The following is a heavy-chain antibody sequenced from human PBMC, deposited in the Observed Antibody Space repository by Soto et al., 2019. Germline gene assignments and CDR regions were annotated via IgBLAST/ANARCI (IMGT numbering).Heavy chain of an antibody. CDR1: GGTFSSYA. V-gene: IGHV1-69*13. CDR3: ARTPRLYYYDSSGYYYDY. D-gene: IGHD3-22*01. CDR2: IIPIFGTA. Sequence: SVKVSCKASGGTFSSYAISWVRQAPGQGLEWMGGIIPIFGTANYAQKFQGRVTITADESTSTAYMELSSLRSEGTAVYYCARTPRLYYYDSSGYYYDYGGQATLVTRSS. J-gene: IGHJ4*02.